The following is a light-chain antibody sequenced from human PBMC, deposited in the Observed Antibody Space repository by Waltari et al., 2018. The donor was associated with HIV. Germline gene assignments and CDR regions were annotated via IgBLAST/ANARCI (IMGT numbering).Light chain of an antibody. V-gene: IGKV1-5*03. CDR1: QIIDYW. J-gene: IGKJ2*01. Sequence: DVQMTQSPSTLSASVGDRVSITCRASQIIDYWLAWYQQKPGQPPKLLIYKTSYLESGVPTRFSGSGSGADFTLTLDGLQPEDFATYYCQQYNSHSYTFGQGTKLDIK. CDR3: QQYNSHSYT. CDR2: KTS.